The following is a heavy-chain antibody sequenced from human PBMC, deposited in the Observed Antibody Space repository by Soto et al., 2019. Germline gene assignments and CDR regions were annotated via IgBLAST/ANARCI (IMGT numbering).Heavy chain of an antibody. D-gene: IGHD2-15*01. CDR2: MLYSGLT. J-gene: IGHJ6*02. V-gene: IGHV4-39*01. CDR3: APLTVSLSGPYGIHV. CDR1: GYSVSSSDYY. Sequence: SETLSLTCSVAGYSVSSSDYYWAWIRQPPGKGLEWIGSMLYSGLTYYNPSLKSRVTLSVDTSKNQFSVRLNSVTASDTAVYYCAPLTVSLSGPYGIHVWGQGTTVTVS.